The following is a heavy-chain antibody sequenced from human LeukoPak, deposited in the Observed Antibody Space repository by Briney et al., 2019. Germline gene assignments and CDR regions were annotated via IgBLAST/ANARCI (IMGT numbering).Heavy chain of an antibody. J-gene: IGHJ6*03. V-gene: IGHV3-23*01. D-gene: IGHD3-22*01. CDR1: GFTFSTYA. CDR3: ARTSDSSNYMDV. Sequence: GGSLRLSCAASGFTFSTYAMSWVRQAPGKGLEWVSAISGGGGSTYYADSVKGRFTISRDNSKNTLYLQMNSLRAEDTAVYYCARTSDSSNYMDVWGKGTTVTVSS. CDR2: ISGGGGST.